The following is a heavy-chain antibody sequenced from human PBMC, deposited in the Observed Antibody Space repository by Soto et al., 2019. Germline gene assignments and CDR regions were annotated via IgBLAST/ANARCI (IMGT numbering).Heavy chain of an antibody. CDR2: ISYDEINK. J-gene: IGHJ3*02. Sequence: GGSLRLSCAASGFTFSNYAMHWVRQAPGKGLEWVAVISYDEINKYYADSVKGRFTISRDNSKNTLSLQMNTLRAEDTAVYYCATFLLVGSFDIWGQGTMVTVSS. V-gene: IGHV3-30-3*01. CDR3: ATFLLVGSFDI. D-gene: IGHD1-26*01. CDR1: GFTFSNYA.